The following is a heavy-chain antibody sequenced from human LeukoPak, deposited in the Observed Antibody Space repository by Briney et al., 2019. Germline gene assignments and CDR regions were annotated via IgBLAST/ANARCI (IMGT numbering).Heavy chain of an antibody. J-gene: IGHJ6*03. D-gene: IGHD3-16*02. Sequence: GASVKVSCKASGYTFTGYYMHWVRQAPGQGLEWMGWINPNSGGTNYAQKFQGRVTMTRDTSISTAYMELSRLRSDDTAEYYCARDLGRYNHYYYYHMDVWGKGTTVTISS. CDR3: ARDLGRYNHYYYYHMDV. CDR2: INPNSGGT. V-gene: IGHV1-2*02. CDR1: GYTFTGYY.